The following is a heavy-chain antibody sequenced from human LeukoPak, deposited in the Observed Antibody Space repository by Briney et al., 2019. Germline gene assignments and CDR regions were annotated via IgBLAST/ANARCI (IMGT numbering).Heavy chain of an antibody. V-gene: IGHV3-74*01. CDR1: GFTFRSYW. CDR2: INSDGSST. CDR3: ARDLSLRSTMAHDY. J-gene: IGHJ4*02. Sequence: GGSLGLSCAASGFTFRSYWMHWVRQAPGKGLVWVSRINSDGSSTSYADSVKGRFTISRDNAKNTLYLQMNSLRAEDTAVYYCARDLSLRSTMAHDYWGQGTLVTVSS. D-gene: IGHD4/OR15-4a*01.